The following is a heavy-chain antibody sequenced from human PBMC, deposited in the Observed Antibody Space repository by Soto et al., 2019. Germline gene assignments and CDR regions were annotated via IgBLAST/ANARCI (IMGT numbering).Heavy chain of an antibody. CDR1: GGSISSGGYY. J-gene: IGHJ4*02. Sequence: QVQLQESGPGLVKPSQTLSLTCTVSGGSISSGGYYWSWIRQHPGKGLEWIGYIYYSGSTYYNPSLTSRVXXSXDXXKNQCSLKLSAVTAADTAVYYCARGSVVAATLFDYWGQGTLVTVSS. V-gene: IGHV4-31*03. D-gene: IGHD2-15*01. CDR3: ARGSVVAATLFDY. CDR2: IYYSGST.